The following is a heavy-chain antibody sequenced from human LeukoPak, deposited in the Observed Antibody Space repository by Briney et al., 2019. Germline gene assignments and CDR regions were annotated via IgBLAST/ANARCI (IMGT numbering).Heavy chain of an antibody. D-gene: IGHD3-3*01. J-gene: IGHJ3*02. Sequence: GGSLRLSCAASGFTFSSYAMHWVRQAPGKGLEWVAVISYDGSNKYYADSVKGRFTISRDNSKNTLYLQMNSLRAEDTAVYYCARDTDFWSGYYTGLPDAFDIWGQGTMVTVSS. CDR2: ISYDGSNK. V-gene: IGHV3-30-3*01. CDR3: ARDTDFWSGYYTGLPDAFDI. CDR1: GFTFSSYA.